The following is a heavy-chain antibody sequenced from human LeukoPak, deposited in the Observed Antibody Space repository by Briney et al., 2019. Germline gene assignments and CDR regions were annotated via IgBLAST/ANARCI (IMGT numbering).Heavy chain of an antibody. Sequence: ASVKVSCKASGGTFSSYAISWVRQAPGQGLEWMGIINPSGGSTSYAQKFQGRVTMTRDTSTSTVYMELSSLRSEDTAVYYCARDGGGYVYGYWGQGTLVTVSS. J-gene: IGHJ4*02. CDR2: INPSGGST. CDR3: ARDGGGYVYGY. CDR1: GGTFSSYA. D-gene: IGHD5-12*01. V-gene: IGHV1-46*01.